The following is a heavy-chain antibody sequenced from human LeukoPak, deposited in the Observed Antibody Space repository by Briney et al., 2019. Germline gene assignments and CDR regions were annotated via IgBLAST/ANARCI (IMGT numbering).Heavy chain of an antibody. V-gene: IGHV4-4*07. Sequence: SETLSLTCSFSGGSISGYYWTWIRQPAGKGLEWIGRVYTSGSTHYNPSLKTRLTMSVDTSKNQFSLKLSSVTAADTAVYYCARLITGTTTAFDVWGQGTMVTVSS. CDR3: ARLITGTTTAFDV. J-gene: IGHJ3*01. CDR2: VYTSGST. CDR1: GGSISGYY. D-gene: IGHD1-7*01.